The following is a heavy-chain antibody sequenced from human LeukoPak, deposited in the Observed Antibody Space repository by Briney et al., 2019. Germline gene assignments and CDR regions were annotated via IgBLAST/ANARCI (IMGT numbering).Heavy chain of an antibody. CDR2: IKQDGSEK. CDR3: ARDSVLVYDILTGYLSQKNPADAFDI. CDR1: GFTFSSYW. J-gene: IGHJ3*02. D-gene: IGHD3-9*01. Sequence: GGSLRLSCAASGFTFSSYWMSWVRQAPGKGLEWVANIKQDGSEKYYVDSVKGRFTISRDNAKNSLYLQMNSLRAEDTAVYYCARDSVLVYDILTGYLSQKNPADAFDIWGQGTMVTVSS. V-gene: IGHV3-7*01.